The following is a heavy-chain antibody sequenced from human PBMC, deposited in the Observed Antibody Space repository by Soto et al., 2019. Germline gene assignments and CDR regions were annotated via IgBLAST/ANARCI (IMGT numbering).Heavy chain of an antibody. CDR3: ARGSIFGVVKAPFDP. D-gene: IGHD3-3*01. Sequence: GESLKISCKGSGYSFPSYWIGWVRQMPGKGLEWMGIIYPGDSDTRYSPSFQGQVTISADKSISTAYLQWSSLKASDTAMYYCARGSIFGVVKAPFDPWGQGTLVTVSS. CDR1: GYSFPSYW. V-gene: IGHV5-51*01. J-gene: IGHJ5*02. CDR2: IYPGDSDT.